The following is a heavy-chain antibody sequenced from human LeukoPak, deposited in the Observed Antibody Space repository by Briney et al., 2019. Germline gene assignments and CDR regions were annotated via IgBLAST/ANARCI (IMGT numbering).Heavy chain of an antibody. CDR2: IYTSGST. CDR1: GGSISSYY. CDR3: ARGKSLRFLEWLLFDY. Sequence: SETLSLTCTVYGGSISSYYWSWIRQPAGKGVEWIGRIYTSGSTNYNPSLKSRVTMSVDTSKNQFSLKLSSVTAADTAVYYCARGKSLRFLEWLLFDYWGQGTLVTVSS. D-gene: IGHD3-3*01. V-gene: IGHV4-4*07. J-gene: IGHJ4*02.